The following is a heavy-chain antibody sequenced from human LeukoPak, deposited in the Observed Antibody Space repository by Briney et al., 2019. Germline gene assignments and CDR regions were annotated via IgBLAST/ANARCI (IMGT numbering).Heavy chain of an antibody. CDR2: ISAYNGNT. J-gene: IGHJ4*02. CDR3: ARDPDYYDSSHPDY. CDR1: GDSFSNYW. Sequence: GESLKISCKNSGDSFSNYWIGWVRQAPGQGLEWMGWISAYNGNTNYAQKLQGRVTMTTDTSTSTAYMELRSLRSDDTAVYYCARDPDYYDSSHPDYWGQGTLVTVSS. V-gene: IGHV1-18*04. D-gene: IGHD3-22*01.